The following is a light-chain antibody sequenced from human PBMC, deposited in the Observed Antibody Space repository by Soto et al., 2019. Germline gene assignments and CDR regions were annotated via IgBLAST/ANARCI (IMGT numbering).Light chain of an antibody. CDR2: GAS. CDR1: QDISHF. J-gene: IGKJ1*01. CDR3: QKYNKDSPAT. Sequence: DIQLTQSPSSLSASVGDRVTFTCRASQDISHFLAWYQQRPGEVPRLLIYGASTLQSGVSSRFSGSGFGTDFTLTIASLQPEDVATYYCQKYNKDSPATFGPWTKVEIK. V-gene: IGKV1-27*01.